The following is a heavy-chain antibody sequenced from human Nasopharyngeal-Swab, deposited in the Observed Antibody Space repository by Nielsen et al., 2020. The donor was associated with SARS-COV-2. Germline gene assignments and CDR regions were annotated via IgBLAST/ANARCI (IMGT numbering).Heavy chain of an antibody. Sequence: GESLKISCASSGFTFSSYAMSWDRQAPGKGLEWVSVIYSGGSSTYYADSVKGRFTISRDNAKNSLYLQMNSLGAEDTAVYYCARDGATIYGMDVWGQGTTVTVSS. D-gene: IGHD5-12*01. J-gene: IGHJ6*02. CDR1: GFTFSSYA. V-gene: IGHV3-23*03. CDR3: ARDGATIYGMDV. CDR2: IYSGGSST.